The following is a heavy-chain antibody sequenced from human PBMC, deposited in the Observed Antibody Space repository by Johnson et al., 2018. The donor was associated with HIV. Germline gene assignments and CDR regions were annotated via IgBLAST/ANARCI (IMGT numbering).Heavy chain of an antibody. V-gene: IGHV3-64*01. CDR3: ARIDYSNYEEAFDI. D-gene: IGHD4-11*01. Sequence: VHLVESGGGLVQPEGSLRLSCAASGFTFSNFALHWVRQAPGKGLQYVSRIGSDGVSTYYANSVIGRFTISRDNSKNTVFLQMRRLRAEDIGIYYCARIDYSNYEEAFDIWGQGTMVTVSS. CDR1: GFTFSNFA. CDR2: IGSDGVST. J-gene: IGHJ3*02.